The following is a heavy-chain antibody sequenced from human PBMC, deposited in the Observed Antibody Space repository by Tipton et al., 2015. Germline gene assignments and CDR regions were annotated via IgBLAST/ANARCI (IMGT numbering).Heavy chain of an antibody. CDR3: ARQSIAVAVDAFDI. CDR1: GGPISSSSYY. J-gene: IGHJ3*02. V-gene: IGHV4-39*01. CDR2: IYYRGST. Sequence: TLSLTCTVSGGPISSSSYYWGWIRQPPGKGLEWVGSIYYRGSTYYNPSLKSRVTISVDTSKNQFSLKLSSVTAADTAVYYCARQSIAVAVDAFDIWGQGTMVTVSS. D-gene: IGHD6-19*01.